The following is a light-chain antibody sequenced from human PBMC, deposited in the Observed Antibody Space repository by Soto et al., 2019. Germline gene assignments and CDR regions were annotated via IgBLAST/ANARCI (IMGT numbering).Light chain of an antibody. CDR2: NNR. J-gene: IGLJ2*01. CDR1: NIGSKS. V-gene: IGLV3-21*04. Sequence: SYELTQTPSVSVAPGRTARITCGGNNIGSKSVHWYQQKSGQAPVVVISNNRDRPSGIPDRFSGSNSRNTATLTISMVEAGDEAAYYCQVWDNDSDQYVVFGGGTKLTVL. CDR3: QVWDNDSDQYVV.